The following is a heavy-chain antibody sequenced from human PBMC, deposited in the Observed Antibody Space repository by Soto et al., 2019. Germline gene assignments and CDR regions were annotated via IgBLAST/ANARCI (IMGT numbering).Heavy chain of an antibody. Sequence: QVQLVQSGAEVKKPGSSVKVSCKASGGTFSSYTISWVRQAPGQGLEWMGRIIPILGIANYAQKFQGRVTITAEKSTSTAYMELSSLRSEDTAVYYCASEEGLLWCGELFDYYYYGMDVWGQGTTVTVSS. J-gene: IGHJ6*02. V-gene: IGHV1-69*02. CDR3: ASEEGLLWCGELFDYYYYGMDV. D-gene: IGHD3-10*01. CDR2: IIPILGIA. CDR1: GGTFSSYT.